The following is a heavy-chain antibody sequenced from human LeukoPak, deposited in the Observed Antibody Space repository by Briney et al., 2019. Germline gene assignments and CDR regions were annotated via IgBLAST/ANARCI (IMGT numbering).Heavy chain of an antibody. CDR1: GFTFSSYS. J-gene: IGHJ3*02. CDR3: AKDDLNDSSGYPDAFDI. Sequence: PGGSLRLSCAASGFTFSSYSMNWVRQAPGKGLEWVSSISSSSSYIYYADSVKGRFTISRDNSKNTLYLQMNSLRAEDTAVYYCAKDDLNDSSGYPDAFDIWGQGTMVTVSS. V-gene: IGHV3-21*04. D-gene: IGHD3-22*01. CDR2: ISSSSSYI.